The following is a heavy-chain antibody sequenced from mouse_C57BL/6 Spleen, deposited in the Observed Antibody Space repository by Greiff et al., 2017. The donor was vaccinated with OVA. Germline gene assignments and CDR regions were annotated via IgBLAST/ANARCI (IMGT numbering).Heavy chain of an antibody. D-gene: IGHD2-12*01. J-gene: IGHJ1*03. CDR2: IDPETGGT. CDR1: GYTFTDYE. CDR3: TRRRGRRGYFDV. V-gene: IGHV1-15*01. Sequence: VKLQESGAELVRPGASVTLSCKASGYTFTDYEMHWVKQTPVHGLEWIGAIDPETGGTAYNQKFKGKAILTADKSSSTAYMELRSLTSEDSAVYYCTRRRGRRGYFDVWGTGTTVTVSS.